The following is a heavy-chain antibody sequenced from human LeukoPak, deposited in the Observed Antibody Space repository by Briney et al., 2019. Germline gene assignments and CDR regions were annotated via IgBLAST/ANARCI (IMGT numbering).Heavy chain of an antibody. J-gene: IGHJ6*02. Sequence: ASVEVSCKVSGYTLTDLSMHWVRQAPGKGLEWMGGFDPEDGETIYAQKFQGRVTMTEGTSTDTAYMELSSLRSEDTAVYYCATGARGPYGSGSYYYYYGMDVWGQGTTVTVSS. CDR2: FDPEDGET. D-gene: IGHD3-10*01. CDR1: GYTLTDLS. V-gene: IGHV1-24*01. CDR3: ATGARGPYGSGSYYYYYGMDV.